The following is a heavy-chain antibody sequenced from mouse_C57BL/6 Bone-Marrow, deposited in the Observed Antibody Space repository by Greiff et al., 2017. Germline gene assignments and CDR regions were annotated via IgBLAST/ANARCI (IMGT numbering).Heavy chain of an antibody. CDR3: TLNYYGSHWYFDV. Sequence: EVQLQQSGAELVRPGASVKLSCTASGFNIKDDYMHWVKQRPEQGLEWIGWIDPENGDTEYASKFQGKATITADTSSNTAYLQLSSLTSEDTAVYYCTLNYYGSHWYFDVWGTGTTVTVSS. J-gene: IGHJ1*03. V-gene: IGHV14-4*01. D-gene: IGHD1-1*01. CDR1: GFNIKDDY. CDR2: IDPENGDT.